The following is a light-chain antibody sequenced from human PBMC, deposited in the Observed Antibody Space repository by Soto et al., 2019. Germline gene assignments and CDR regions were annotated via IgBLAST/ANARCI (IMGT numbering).Light chain of an antibody. V-gene: IGLV2-23*02. CDR2: EVT. CDR1: SSDVGKYKL. J-gene: IGLJ1*01. Sequence: QSVPTQPASVSGSPGQSITISCTGTSSDVGKYKLVSWYQHHPGRAPKIMIYEVTKRPSGVSNRFSGSKSGNTASLTISGLQAEDEADYYCCSYAGSSTYVFGMGTKLTVL. CDR3: CSYAGSSTYV.